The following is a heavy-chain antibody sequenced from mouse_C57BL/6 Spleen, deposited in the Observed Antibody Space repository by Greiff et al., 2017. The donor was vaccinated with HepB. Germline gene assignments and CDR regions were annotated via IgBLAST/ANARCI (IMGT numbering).Heavy chain of an antibody. V-gene: IGHV1-61*01. J-gene: IGHJ2*01. Sequence: VQLQQPGAELVRPGSSVKLSCKASGYTFTSYWMDWVKQRPGQGLEWIGNIYPSDSETHYNQKFKDKATLTVDKSSSTAYMQLSSLTSEDSAVYYCARDYHFDYWGQGTTLTVSS. CDR3: ARDYHFDY. CDR2: IYPSDSET. D-gene: IGHD2-4*01. CDR1: GYTFTSYW.